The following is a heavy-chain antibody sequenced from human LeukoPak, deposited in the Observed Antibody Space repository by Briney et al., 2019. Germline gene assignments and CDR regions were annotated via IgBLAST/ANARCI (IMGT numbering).Heavy chain of an antibody. CDR2: ISSNGGST. CDR1: GFTFSSYA. V-gene: IGHV3-64*04. CDR3: ARARDCSSTSCYSLNWFDP. Sequence: GGSLRLSCSASGFTFSSYAMHWVRQAPGKGLEYVSAISSNGGSTYYADSVKGRFTISRDNSKNTLYLQMNSLRAEDTAVYYCARARDCSSTSCYSLNWFDPWGQGTLVTVSS. D-gene: IGHD2-2*01. J-gene: IGHJ5*02.